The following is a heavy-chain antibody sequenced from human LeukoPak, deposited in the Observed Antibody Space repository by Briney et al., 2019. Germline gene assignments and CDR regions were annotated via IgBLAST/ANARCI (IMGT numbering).Heavy chain of an antibody. V-gene: IGHV4-34*01. CDR1: GGSFSGYY. CDR2: INHSGST. J-gene: IGHJ4*02. Sequence: PSETLSLTCAVYGGSFSGYYWSWIRQPPGKGLEWIGEINHSGSTTYNPSLKSRVTISVDTSKNQFSLKLSPVTAADTAVYYCARGGGAIAARLVGVFAYWGQGTLVTVSS. D-gene: IGHD6-6*01. CDR3: ARGGGAIAARLVGVFAY.